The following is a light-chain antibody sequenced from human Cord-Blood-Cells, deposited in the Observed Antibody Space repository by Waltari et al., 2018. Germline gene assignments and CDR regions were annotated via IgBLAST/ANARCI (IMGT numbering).Light chain of an antibody. CDR2: GAS. CDR1: QSVSSH. J-gene: IGKJ4*01. Sequence: EIVMTQSPATLSVSPGERATLSCMASQSVSSHLAGYQQKPGQAPRLRIYGASTSASGIPARCRGRGSGTEFTLAIRCLQAEDFAVYSCQQYNNWPPLTFGGGTKVAIK. CDR3: QQYNNWPPLT. V-gene: IGKV3-15*01.